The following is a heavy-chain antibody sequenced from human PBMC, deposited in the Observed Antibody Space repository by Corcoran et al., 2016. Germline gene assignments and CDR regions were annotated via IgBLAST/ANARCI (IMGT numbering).Heavy chain of an antibody. CDR1: GGSFSGYS. CDR3: ARGGSTLTMRVVVTTPGIWYFDL. CDR2: INHSGST. J-gene: IGHJ2*01. Sequence: QLQQWGAGLLKPSETLSLTCAVYGGSFSGYSWSWIRQPPGKGREWIGDINHSGSTNYNPSLKSRVTISVDTSKNQFSLKLSSVTAADTAVYYCARGGSTLTMRVVVTTPGIWYFDLWGRGTLVTVSS. V-gene: IGHV4-34*01. D-gene: IGHD3-22*01.